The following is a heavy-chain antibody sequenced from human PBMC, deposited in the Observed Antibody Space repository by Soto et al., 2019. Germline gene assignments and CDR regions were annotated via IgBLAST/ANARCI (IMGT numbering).Heavy chain of an antibody. CDR1: GYTFTGYY. CDR2: INPNSGGT. D-gene: IGHD2-15*01. Sequence: GASVKVSCKASGYTFTGYYMHWVRQAPGQGLEWMGWINPNSGGTNYAQKFQGRVTMTRDTSISTAYMELSRLRSDDTAVYYCARDGGYCSGGSCYGWFDPWGQGTLVTSPQ. CDR3: ARDGGYCSGGSCYGWFDP. V-gene: IGHV1-2*02. J-gene: IGHJ5*02.